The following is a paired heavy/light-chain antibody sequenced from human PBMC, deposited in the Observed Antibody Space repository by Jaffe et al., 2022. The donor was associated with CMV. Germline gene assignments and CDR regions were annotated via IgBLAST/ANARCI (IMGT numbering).Heavy chain of an antibody. V-gene: IGHV3-9*01. D-gene: IGHD4-4*01. CDR1: GFTFDDYA. J-gene: IGHJ6*02. CDR2: ISWNSGSI. CDR3: ANCPDTSNHPFCGMDV. Sequence: EVQLVESGGGLVQPGRSLRLSCAASGFTFDDYAMHWVRQAPGKGLEWVSGISWNSGSIGYADSVKGRFTISRDNAKNSLYLQMNSLRAEDTALYYCANCPDTSNHPFCGMDVWGQGTTVTVSS.
Light chain of an antibody. CDR1: QGISNY. V-gene: IGKV1-17*03. Sequence: DIQMTQSPSAMSASVGDRVTITCRASQGISNYLAWFQQKPGKVPKRLIYAASSLQSGVPSRFSGSGSGTEFTLTISSLQPEDFATYYCLQHNSYPLTFGPGTKVDIK. CDR3: LQHNSYPLT. J-gene: IGKJ3*01. CDR2: AAS.